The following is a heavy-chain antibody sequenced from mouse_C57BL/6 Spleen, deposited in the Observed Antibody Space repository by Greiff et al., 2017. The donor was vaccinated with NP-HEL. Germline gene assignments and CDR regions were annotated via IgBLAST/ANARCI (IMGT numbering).Heavy chain of an antibody. D-gene: IGHD2-5*01. J-gene: IGHJ2*01. CDR2: IDPSDSET. CDR3: ARNYYSNDGFFFDY. V-gene: IGHV1-52*01. Sequence: QVQLQQPGAELVRPGSSVKLSCKASGYTFTSYWMHWVKQRPIQGLEWIGNIDPSDSETHYNQKFKDKATLTVDKSSSTAYMQLSSLTSEDSAVYYCARNYYSNDGFFFDYWGQGTTLTVSS. CDR1: GYTFTSYW.